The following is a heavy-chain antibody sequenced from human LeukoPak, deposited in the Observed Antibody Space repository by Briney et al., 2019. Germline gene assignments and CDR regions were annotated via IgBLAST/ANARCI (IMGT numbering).Heavy chain of an antibody. V-gene: IGHV3-48*03. Sequence: PGGSLRLSCAASGFTFSSYEMNWVRQAPGKGLEWVSYISSSGSTIYYADSVKGRFTISRDNAKNSLYLQMNSLRAEDTAVYYCAKDRVSMIVVVITTELDYWGQGTLVTVSS. J-gene: IGHJ4*02. D-gene: IGHD3-22*01. CDR2: ISSSGSTI. CDR1: GFTFSSYE. CDR3: AKDRVSMIVVVITTELDY.